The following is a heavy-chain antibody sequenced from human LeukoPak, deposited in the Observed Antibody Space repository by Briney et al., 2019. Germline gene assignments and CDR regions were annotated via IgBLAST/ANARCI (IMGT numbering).Heavy chain of an antibody. CDR3: ARAHYYGSGSLRFDP. V-gene: IGHV4-59*12. D-gene: IGHD3-10*01. CDR1: GGSISSYY. CDR2: IYYSGST. Sequence: SETLSLTCTVSGGSISSYYWSWIRQPPGKGLEWIGFIYYSGSTNYNPSLKSRVTMSVDTSKNQFSLKLSSVTAADTAVYYCARAHYYGSGSLRFDPWGQGTLVTVSS. J-gene: IGHJ5*02.